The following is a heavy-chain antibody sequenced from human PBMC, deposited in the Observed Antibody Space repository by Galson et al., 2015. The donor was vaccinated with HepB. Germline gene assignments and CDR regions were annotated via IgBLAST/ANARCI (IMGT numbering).Heavy chain of an antibody. CDR2: ISGSGGST. V-gene: IGHV3-23*01. D-gene: IGHD2-15*01. Sequence: SLRLSCAASGFTFSSYAMSWVRQAPGKGLEWVSAISGSGGSTYYADSVKGRFTISRDNSKNTLYLQMNSLRAEDTAVYYCAKVPGGYCSGGSCYPDWGQGTLVTVSS. CDR1: GFTFSSYA. J-gene: IGHJ4*02. CDR3: AKVPGGYCSGGSCYPD.